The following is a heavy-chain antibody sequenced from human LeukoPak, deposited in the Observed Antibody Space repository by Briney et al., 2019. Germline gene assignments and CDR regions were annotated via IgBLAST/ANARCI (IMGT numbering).Heavy chain of an antibody. CDR1: GGSISGSSYY. D-gene: IGHD3-3*01. J-gene: IGHJ4*02. CDR3: ARENSRGEWLPDIDY. Sequence: SETLSLTCTVSGGSISGSSYYWGWIRQPPGKGLEWIGSIYYSGSTYYNPSLKSRVTISVDTSKNQSSLKLNSVTATDTAVYYCARENSRGEWLPDIDYWGQGTLVTVSS. V-gene: IGHV4-39*02. CDR2: IYYSGST.